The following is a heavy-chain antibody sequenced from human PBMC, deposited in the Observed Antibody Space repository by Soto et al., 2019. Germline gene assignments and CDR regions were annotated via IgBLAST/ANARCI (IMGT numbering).Heavy chain of an antibody. CDR1: GFTFSNYW. CDR3: VRDSHGDY. CDR2: IDHDGPT. Sequence: EVQLVESGGGLVQPGGSLRLSCAGSGFTFSNYWMHWVRQAPGKGLEWVSRIDHDGPTDYADSVRGGFTISRDNAENTLYLQMNSLSPEDTAVYYCVRDSHGDYWGQGTLVTVSS. J-gene: IGHJ4*02. V-gene: IGHV3-74*01.